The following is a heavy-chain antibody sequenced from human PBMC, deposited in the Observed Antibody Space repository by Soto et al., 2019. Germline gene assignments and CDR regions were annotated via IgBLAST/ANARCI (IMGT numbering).Heavy chain of an antibody. D-gene: IGHD3-10*01. J-gene: IGHJ6*02. V-gene: IGHV1-3*01. Sequence: GASVNVSCKASGYTFTSYAMHWVRQAPGQRREWMGWINAGNGNTKYSQKFQGRVTITRDTSASTAYMELSSLRSEDTAVYYCARSYGSGSSYYYYGMDVWGQGTTVTVSS. CDR3: ARSYGSGSSYYYYGMDV. CDR1: GYTFTSYA. CDR2: INAGNGNT.